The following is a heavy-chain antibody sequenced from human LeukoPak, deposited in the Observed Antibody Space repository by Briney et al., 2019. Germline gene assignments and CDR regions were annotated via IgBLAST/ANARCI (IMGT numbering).Heavy chain of an antibody. J-gene: IGHJ3*02. CDR2: IPGSGGNT. CDR1: GFTLSNSG. D-gene: IGHD1-26*01. Sequence: GGSLRLSCTASGFTLSNSGMSWVRQAPGKGLEWVSGIPGSGGNTYYADSVRGRFTISRDNSKNTLYPQMNSLRAEDTAVYYCAKSYSGNYNDAFGIWGQGTMVTVSS. CDR3: AKSYSGNYNDAFGI. V-gene: IGHV3-23*01.